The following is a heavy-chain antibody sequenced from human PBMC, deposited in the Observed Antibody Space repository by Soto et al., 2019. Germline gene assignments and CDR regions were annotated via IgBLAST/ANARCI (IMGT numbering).Heavy chain of an antibody. CDR1: GYTFTSYG. CDR2: ISAYNGNT. V-gene: IGHV1-18*01. J-gene: IGHJ5*02. Sequence: AASVKVSCKASGYTFTSYGISWVRQAPGQGLEWMGWISAYNGNTDYAQKLQGRVTMTTDTSTSTAYMELRSLRSDDTAVYYCAGDQDDSSGLCWFDPWGQGTLVTVSS. D-gene: IGHD3-22*01. CDR3: AGDQDDSSGLCWFDP.